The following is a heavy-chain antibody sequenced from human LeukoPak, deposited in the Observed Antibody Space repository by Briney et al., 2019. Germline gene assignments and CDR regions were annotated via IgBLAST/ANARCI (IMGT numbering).Heavy chain of an antibody. V-gene: IGHV4-39*02. J-gene: IGHJ6*03. CDR3: ARLIDYGGFYFYYYMDV. D-gene: IGHD4/OR15-4a*01. CDR1: GGSISSTNSY. Sequence: PSETLSLTCAVSGGSISSTNSYWGWLRQPPEQGLEWIVNIDSSGTSHYSPVLKSRVTISLNTSKSHFSQRLTSVTAADTAVYYCARLIDYGGFYFYYYMDVWGKGTSVTVSS. CDR2: IDSSGTS.